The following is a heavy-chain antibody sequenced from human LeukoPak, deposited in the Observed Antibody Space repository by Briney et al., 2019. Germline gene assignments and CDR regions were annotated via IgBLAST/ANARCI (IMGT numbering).Heavy chain of an antibody. CDR2: ISGSGGST. CDR1: GFTFSSYA. Sequence: TGGSLRLSCAASGFTFSSYAMSWVRQAPGKGLEWVSAISGSGGSTYYADSVKGRFTISRDNSKNTLYLQMNSLRAEDTAVYYCAKLSEIVVVPAGFDPWGQGTLVTVSS. V-gene: IGHV3-23*01. D-gene: IGHD2-2*01. CDR3: AKLSEIVVVPAGFDP. J-gene: IGHJ5*02.